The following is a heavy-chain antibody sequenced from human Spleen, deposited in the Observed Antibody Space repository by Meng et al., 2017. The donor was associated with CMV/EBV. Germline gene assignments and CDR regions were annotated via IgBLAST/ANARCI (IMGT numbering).Heavy chain of an antibody. CDR1: GFTFSSYG. V-gene: IGHV4-34*01. Sequence: QVQLVESGGGVVQPGGSLRLSCAASGFTFSSYGMHWVRQAPGKGLEWIGEINHSGSTNYNPSLKSRVTISVDTSKNQFSLKLSSVTAADTAVYYCARAAGSGWLFDYWGQGTLVTVSS. D-gene: IGHD6-19*01. CDR2: INHSGST. CDR3: ARAAGSGWLFDY. J-gene: IGHJ4*02.